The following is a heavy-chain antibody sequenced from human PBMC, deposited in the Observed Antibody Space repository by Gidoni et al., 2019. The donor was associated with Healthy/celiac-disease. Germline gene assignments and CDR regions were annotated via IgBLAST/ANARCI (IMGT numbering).Heavy chain of an antibody. J-gene: IGHJ4*02. CDR2: IYWDDDK. V-gene: IGHV2-5*02. CDR1: GFSLSTSGVG. CDR3: AHKDGDYPSFDY. D-gene: IGHD4-17*01. Sequence: QITLKESGPTLVKPTQTLTLTCTFSGFSLSTSGVGVGWIRQPPGKALEWLALIYWDDDKRYSSSLKSRLTITKDTSKNQVVLTMTNMDPVDTATYYGAHKDGDYPSFDYWGQGTLVTVSS.